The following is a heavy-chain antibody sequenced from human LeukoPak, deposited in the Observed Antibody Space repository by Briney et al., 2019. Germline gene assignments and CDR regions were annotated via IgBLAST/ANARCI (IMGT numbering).Heavy chain of an antibody. J-gene: IGHJ4*02. V-gene: IGHV3-30*18. CDR1: GFTFRNYV. CDR3: AKLSGSFDY. Sequence: PGGSLRLSCAASGFTFRNYVIHWVRQAPGKGLEWVAVTSSDLNVKLYADSVKGRFTISRDNSKSTLYLQMNSLRAEDTAVYYCAKLSGSFDYWGQGTLVTVSS. D-gene: IGHD1-26*01. CDR2: TSSDLNVK.